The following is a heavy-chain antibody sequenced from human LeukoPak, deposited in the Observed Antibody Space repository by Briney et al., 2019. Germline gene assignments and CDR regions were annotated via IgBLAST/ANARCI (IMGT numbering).Heavy chain of an antibody. CDR3: ARTSYGSGWSWFDP. J-gene: IGHJ5*02. CDR2: INPNSGGT. D-gene: IGHD6-19*01. Sequence: GASVKVSCKASGYTFTGYYMHWVRQAPGQGLEWMGWINPNSGGTNYAQKFQGWVTMTRDTSISTAYMELSRLRSDDTAVYYCARTSYGSGWSWFDPWGQGTLVTVSS. V-gene: IGHV1-2*04. CDR1: GYTFTGYY.